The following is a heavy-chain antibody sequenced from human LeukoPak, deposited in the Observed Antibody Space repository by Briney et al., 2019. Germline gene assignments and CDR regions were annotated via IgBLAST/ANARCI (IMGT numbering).Heavy chain of an antibody. D-gene: IGHD3-10*02. V-gene: IGHV3-48*04. CDR1: GFTFSSYS. CDR2: ISSSGSTI. CDR3: AELGITMIGGV. J-gene: IGHJ6*04. Sequence: GGSLRLSCAASGFTFSSYSMNWVRQAPGKGLEWVSYISSSGSTIKYADSVKGRFTISRGNAKNSLYLQMNSLRAEDTAVYYCAELGITMIGGVWGKGTTVTISS.